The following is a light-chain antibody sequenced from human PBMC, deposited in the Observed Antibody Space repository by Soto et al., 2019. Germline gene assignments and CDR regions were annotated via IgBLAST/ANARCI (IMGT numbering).Light chain of an antibody. J-gene: IGKJ4*01. CDR3: QRYGSSPLT. CDR2: AAS. CDR1: QSVSSSY. V-gene: IGKV3-20*01. Sequence: EIVLTQSPGTLSLSPGERATLSCRASQSVSSSYLAWYQQKPGQAPRLLIYAASSRATGIPDRFSGSGSETDFTLTFSRREPEDFAVYYWQRYGSSPLTFGGGTKVEIK.